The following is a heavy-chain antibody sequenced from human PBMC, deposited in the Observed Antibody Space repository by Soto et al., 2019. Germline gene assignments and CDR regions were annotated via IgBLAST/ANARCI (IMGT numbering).Heavy chain of an antibody. CDR2: VSSSSSYI. Sequence: EVQLVESGGGLVKPGGSLRLSCAASGFTFSSYSMNWVRQAPGKGLEWVSSVSSSSSYIYYADSVKGRFTISRDNAKNSLYLQMNSLRAEDTAVYYCARDSRVEMAAIKDYWGQGTLVTVSS. V-gene: IGHV3-21*01. CDR3: ARDSRVEMAAIKDY. J-gene: IGHJ4*02. CDR1: GFTFSSYS. D-gene: IGHD5-12*01.